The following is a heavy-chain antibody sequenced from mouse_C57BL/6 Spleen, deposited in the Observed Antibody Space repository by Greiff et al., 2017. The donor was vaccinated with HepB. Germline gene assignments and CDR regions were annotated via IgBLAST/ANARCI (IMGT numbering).Heavy chain of an antibody. Sequence: EVMLVESGGGLVKPGGSLKLSCAASGFTFSDYGMPWVSQAPEKGLEWVAYISSGSSTIYYADTVKGRITISRDNAKNTLFLQMTSLRSEDTAMYYCARKELGYWYFDVWGTGTTVTVSS. CDR1: GFTFSDYG. CDR2: ISSGSSTI. D-gene: IGHD4-1*01. CDR3: ARKELGYWYFDV. V-gene: IGHV5-17*01. J-gene: IGHJ1*03.